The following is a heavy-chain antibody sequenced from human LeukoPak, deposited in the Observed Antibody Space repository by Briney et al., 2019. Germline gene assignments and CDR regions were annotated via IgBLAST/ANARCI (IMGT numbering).Heavy chain of an antibody. CDR2: TYYRSKWYN. CDR1: GDCVSSNSAA. J-gene: IGHJ4*02. Sequence: SQTLSLTCAISGDCVSSNSAAWTWIRQSPSRGLEWLGRTYYRSKWYNDYAVSVKGRITINPDTSKNQFSLQLNSVTPEDTAVYYCARDGPSYYFDNWGQGTLVTVSS. V-gene: IGHV6-1*01. CDR3: ARDGPSYYFDN.